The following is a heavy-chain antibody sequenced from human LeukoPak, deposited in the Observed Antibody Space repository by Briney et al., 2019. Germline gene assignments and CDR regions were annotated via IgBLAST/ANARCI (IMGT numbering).Heavy chain of an antibody. CDR3: ARHNYDSSGYWINDY. D-gene: IGHD3-22*01. Sequence: SETLSLTCTVSGGSISSYYWSWIRQPPGKGLEWIGYIDYSGSTNYNPSHKSRVTISVDTSKNQFSLKLSSVTAADTAVYYCARHNYDSSGYWINDYWGQGTLVTVSS. J-gene: IGHJ4*02. CDR2: IDYSGST. CDR1: GGSISSYY. V-gene: IGHV4-59*01.